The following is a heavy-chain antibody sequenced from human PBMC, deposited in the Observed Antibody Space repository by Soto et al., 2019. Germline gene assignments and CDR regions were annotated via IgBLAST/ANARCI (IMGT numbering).Heavy chain of an antibody. J-gene: IGHJ5*02. V-gene: IGHV4-59*01. CDR3: AREIRAALPQNWFDP. CDR1: GGSISSYY. CDR2: IYYSGST. Sequence: SETLSLTCTVSGGSISSYYWSWIRQPPGKGLEWIGYIYYSGSTNYNPSLKSRVTISVDTSKNQFSLKLSSVTAADTAVYYCAREIRAALPQNWFDPWGQGTLVTVSS. D-gene: IGHD6-6*01.